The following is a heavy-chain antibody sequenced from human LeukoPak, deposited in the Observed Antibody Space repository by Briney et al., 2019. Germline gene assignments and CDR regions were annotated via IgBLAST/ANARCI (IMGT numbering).Heavy chain of an antibody. Sequence: GGSLRLSCAASGFTFSSYSMNWVRQAPGKGLEWVSSISSSSSYIYYADSVKGRFTISRDNAKNSLYLQMNSLRAEDTAVYYCARTRSIAALTDAFDIWGQGTMVTVSS. CDR2: ISSSSSYI. J-gene: IGHJ3*02. V-gene: IGHV3-21*01. CDR3: ARTRSIAALTDAFDI. CDR1: GFTFSSYS. D-gene: IGHD6-6*01.